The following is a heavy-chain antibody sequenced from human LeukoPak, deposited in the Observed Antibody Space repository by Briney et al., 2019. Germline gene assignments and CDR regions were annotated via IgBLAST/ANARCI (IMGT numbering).Heavy chain of an antibody. CDR2: SRNKAKSYTT. Sequence: SGGSLSLSCAVSGFTFSDHFLDWVRQAPGKGLEWVGLSRNKAKSYTTEYAASVKGRYTISTDYSKNSLYLQRNSLRTEETAVYYCVRVGSVAGSDYLDNWGQGTLVTVSS. CDR1: GFTFSDHF. V-gene: IGHV3-72*01. CDR3: VRVGSVAGSDYLDN. D-gene: IGHD6-19*01. J-gene: IGHJ4*02.